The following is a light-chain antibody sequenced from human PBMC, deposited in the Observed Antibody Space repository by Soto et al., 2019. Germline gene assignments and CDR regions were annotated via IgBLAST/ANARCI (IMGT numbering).Light chain of an antibody. CDR2: SAS. CDR1: QGINNY. CDR3: HQLDSYPLT. V-gene: IGKV1-9*01. J-gene: IGKJ4*01. Sequence: DIHLTQSPSFLSASVGDRVTITCRASQGINNYLAWYQQQPGKAPKLLIYSASTLQSGVPSRFRGSGSGTEINLTINYLQPEDFATYYCHQLDSYPLTFGGGTKVEIK.